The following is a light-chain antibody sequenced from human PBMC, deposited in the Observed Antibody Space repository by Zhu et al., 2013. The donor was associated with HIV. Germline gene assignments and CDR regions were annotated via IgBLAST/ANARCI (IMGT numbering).Light chain of an antibody. Sequence: QSALTQPRSVSGSPGQSVTISCTGTSSDFGGYNYVSWYQEHPGKAPKLMIYDVSKRPSGVPDRFSGSKSGSSASLAISGLQSEDVADYYCAVWDDSLNAVLFGGGTKLTVL. CDR3: AVWDDSLNAVL. J-gene: IGLJ2*01. V-gene: IGLV2-11*01. CDR1: SSDFGGYNY. CDR2: DVS.